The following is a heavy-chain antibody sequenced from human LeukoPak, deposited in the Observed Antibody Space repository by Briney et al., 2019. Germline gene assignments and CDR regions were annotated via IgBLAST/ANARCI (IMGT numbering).Heavy chain of an antibody. V-gene: IGHV4-34*01. D-gene: IGHD3-16*01. J-gene: IGHJ3*02. CDR2: INHSGST. CDR1: GGSFSGYY. Sequence: SETLSLTCAVYGGSFSGYYWSWIRQPPGKGLEWIGEINHSGSTNYNPSLKSRVTISVDTSKNQFSLRLSSVTAAETAVYYCAREISWARGAFDMWGQGTKVTVSS. CDR3: AREISWARGAFDM.